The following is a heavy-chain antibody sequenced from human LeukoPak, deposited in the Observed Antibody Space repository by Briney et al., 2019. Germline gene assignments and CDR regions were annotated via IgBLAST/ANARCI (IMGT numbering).Heavy chain of an antibody. Sequence: SETLSLTCTVSGGSISSYYWSWIRQPPGKGLEWIGYIYYSGSTNYNPSLKSRVTISVYTSKNQFSLKLSSVTAADTAVYYCAKGAYYYGSGSYAGYWGQGTLVTVSS. J-gene: IGHJ4*02. CDR3: AKGAYYYGSGSYAGY. CDR2: IYYSGST. D-gene: IGHD3-10*01. V-gene: IGHV4-59*12. CDR1: GGSISSYY.